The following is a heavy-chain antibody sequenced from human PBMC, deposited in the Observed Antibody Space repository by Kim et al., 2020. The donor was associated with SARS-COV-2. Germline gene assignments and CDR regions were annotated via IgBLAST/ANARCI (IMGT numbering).Heavy chain of an antibody. CDR1: GGTFSSYA. CDR2: IIPIFGTA. V-gene: IGHV1-69*13. Sequence: SVKVSCKASGGTFSSYAISWVRQAPGQGLEWMGGIIPIFGTANYAQKFQGRVTITADESTSTAYMELSSLRSEDTAVYYCARERGYCGGDCTRGRPYYYFYDMDVCGQGTTVTVSS. D-gene: IGHD2-21*02. CDR3: ARERGYCGGDCTRGRPYYYFYDMDV. J-gene: IGHJ6*02.